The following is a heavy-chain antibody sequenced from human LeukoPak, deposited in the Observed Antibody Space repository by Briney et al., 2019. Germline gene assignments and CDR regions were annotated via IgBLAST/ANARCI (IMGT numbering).Heavy chain of an antibody. Sequence: GRSLRLSCAASGFTFSSYALHWVRQAPGKGLEWVALMSYDGSNEYYADSVRGRFTISRDNCKNTLYLQMNSLRAEDTAVYYCARDQTDCSSTSCYRRYYYYYYYMDVWGKGTTVTVSS. D-gene: IGHD2-2*01. CDR2: MSYDGSNE. CDR1: GFTFSSYA. CDR3: ARDQTDCSSTSCYRRYYYYYYYMDV. J-gene: IGHJ6*03. V-gene: IGHV3-30*01.